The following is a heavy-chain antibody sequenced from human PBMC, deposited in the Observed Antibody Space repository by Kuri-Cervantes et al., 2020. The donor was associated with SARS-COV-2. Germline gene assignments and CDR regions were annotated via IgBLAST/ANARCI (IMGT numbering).Heavy chain of an antibody. CDR2: ISSSGSTI. Sequence: GGSLRLSCAASGFTFSDYYMSWIRQAPGKGLEWVSYISSSGSTIYYADSVKGRFTISRDNAKNSLYLQMNSLRAEDTAVYYCARVPYLGSSSWYYYYYYGMDVWGQGTTVTVSS. CDR1: GFTFSDYY. J-gene: IGHJ6*02. D-gene: IGHD6-13*01. V-gene: IGHV3-11*04. CDR3: ARVPYLGSSSWYYYYYYGMDV.